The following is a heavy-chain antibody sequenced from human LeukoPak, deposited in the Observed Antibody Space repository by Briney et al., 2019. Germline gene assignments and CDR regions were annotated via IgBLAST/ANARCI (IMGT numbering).Heavy chain of an antibody. CDR1: GYTFTSYG. V-gene: IGHV1-18*01. D-gene: IGHD3-9*01. Sequence: GASVKVSYKASGYTFTSYGISWVRQAPGQGLEWMGWISAYNGNTNYAQKLQGRVTMTTDTSTSTAYMELRSLRSEDTAVYYCARDQSLRYFDWLDLNWFDPWGQGTLVTVSS. CDR3: ARDQSLRYFDWLDLNWFDP. J-gene: IGHJ5*02. CDR2: ISAYNGNT.